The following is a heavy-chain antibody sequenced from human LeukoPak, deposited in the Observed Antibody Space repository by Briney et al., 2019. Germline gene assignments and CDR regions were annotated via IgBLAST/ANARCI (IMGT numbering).Heavy chain of an antibody. V-gene: IGHV3-30-3*01. D-gene: IGHD6-13*01. CDR3: AGYSSSWYAVGN. CDR1: RFTFSSYA. Sequence: GGSLRLSCAASRFTFSSYAMDWVRQAPGKGLEWVAVISYDGSNKYYADSVKGRFTISRDNSKNTLYLQMNSLRAEDTAVYYCAGYSSSWYAVGNWGQGILVTVSS. CDR2: ISYDGSNK. J-gene: IGHJ1*01.